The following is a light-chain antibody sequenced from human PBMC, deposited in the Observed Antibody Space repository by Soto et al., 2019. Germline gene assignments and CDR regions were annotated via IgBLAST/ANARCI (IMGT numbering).Light chain of an antibody. CDR2: SNN. J-gene: IGLJ2*01. CDR3: ASWDDSLNGHVV. V-gene: IGLV1-44*01. Sequence: QSVLTQPPSASGTPGQRVTISCSGSSSNIGSNTVNWYQQLPGTAPKLLIYSNNQRPSGVPDRFSGSKSGTSASLAISGLQSEDEPDYYCASWDDSLNGHVVFGGGTQLTVL. CDR1: SSNIGSNT.